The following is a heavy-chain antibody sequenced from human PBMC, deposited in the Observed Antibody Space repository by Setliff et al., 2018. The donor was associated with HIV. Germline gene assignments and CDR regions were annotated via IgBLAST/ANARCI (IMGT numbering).Heavy chain of an antibody. V-gene: IGHV4-39*07. Sequence: SETLSLTCTVSGAFINESTNYWGWIRQPPGKGLEWIGFTRYSGSTYFRSSLKPRVSISLDTSKNQFSLNLKSVTAADTAMYFCGGTYYNFRSVWGQGTLVTVS. D-gene: IGHD3-3*01. CDR2: TRYSGST. CDR1: GAFINESTNY. J-gene: IGHJ4*02. CDR3: GGTYYNFRSV.